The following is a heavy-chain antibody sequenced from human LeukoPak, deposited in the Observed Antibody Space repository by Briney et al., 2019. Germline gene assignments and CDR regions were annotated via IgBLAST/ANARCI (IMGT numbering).Heavy chain of an antibody. CDR3: ARELISSRAAFDT. Sequence: SETLSLTCAVYGGSLNDYLWSWIRQPPGQGLEWIGEVGHSGTTNYNPSLKSRVTVSVDTSKNQFSLKLTSVTAADTAVYYCARELISSRAAFDTWGQGTVVTVSS. J-gene: IGHJ3*02. D-gene: IGHD3-16*01. V-gene: IGHV4-34*01. CDR1: GGSLNDYL. CDR2: VGHSGTT.